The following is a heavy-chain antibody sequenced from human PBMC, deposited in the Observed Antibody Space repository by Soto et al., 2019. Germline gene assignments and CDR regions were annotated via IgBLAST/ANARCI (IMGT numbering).Heavy chain of an antibody. V-gene: IGHV4-59*08. D-gene: IGHD6-6*01. CDR2: IYYSGST. CDR1: GGSISSYY. Sequence: SETLSLTCXVSGGSISSYYWSWIRQPPGKGLEWIGYIYYSGSTNYNPSLKSRVTISVDTSKNQFSLKLTSVTAADTAVYYCARQGSSVGYYYHYYMDVWGKGTTVTVSS. CDR3: ARQGSSVGYYYHYYMDV. J-gene: IGHJ6*03.